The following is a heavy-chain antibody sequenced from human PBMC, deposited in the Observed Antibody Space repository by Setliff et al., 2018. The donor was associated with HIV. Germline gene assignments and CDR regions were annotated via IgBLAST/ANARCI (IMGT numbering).Heavy chain of an antibody. CDR3: AKDGFVTTGLPYYYYYMDV. CDR2: LTSGTATM. D-gene: IGHD4-17*01. Sequence: GGSLRLSCAASGFTFSAYSMHWVRQAPGKGLEWLSYLTSGTATMYYADSVKGRFTISRDNSKNTLYLQMNSLRAEDTAVYYCAKDGFVTTGLPYYYYYMDVWGKGTTVTVS. V-gene: IGHV3-48*01. CDR1: GFTFSAYS. J-gene: IGHJ6*03.